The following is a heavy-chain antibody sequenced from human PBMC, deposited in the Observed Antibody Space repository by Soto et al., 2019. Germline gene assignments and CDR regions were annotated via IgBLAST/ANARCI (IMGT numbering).Heavy chain of an antibody. V-gene: IGHV1-69*13. Sequence: ASVKVSCKASGGTFSSYAISWVRQAPGQGLEWMGGIIPIFGTANYAQKFQGRGTITADESTSTAYMELSSLRSEDTAVYYCARSRKPRYSSSWYYYGMDVWGQGTTVTVSS. CDR2: IIPIFGTA. D-gene: IGHD6-13*01. CDR1: GGTFSSYA. CDR3: ARSRKPRYSSSWYYYGMDV. J-gene: IGHJ6*02.